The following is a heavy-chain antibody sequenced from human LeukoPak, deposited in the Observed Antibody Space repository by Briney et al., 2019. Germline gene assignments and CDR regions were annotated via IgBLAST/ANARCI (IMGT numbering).Heavy chain of an antibody. Sequence: SEKVSCNASGGTFSSYAISWVRHAPGQGLEWMGGIIPIFGTANYAQKFQGRVTITADKSTSTAYMELSSLRSEDTAVYYCARVARALTGTTRWFDPWGQGTLVTVSS. CDR3: ARVARALTGTTRWFDP. J-gene: IGHJ5*02. CDR1: GGTFSSYA. V-gene: IGHV1-69*06. CDR2: IIPIFGTA. D-gene: IGHD1-20*01.